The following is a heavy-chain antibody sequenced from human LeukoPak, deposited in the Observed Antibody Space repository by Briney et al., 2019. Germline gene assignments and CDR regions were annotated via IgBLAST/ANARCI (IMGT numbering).Heavy chain of an antibody. CDR2: VRVNWRT. CDR3: ARDRRYDFWSGYYIDY. Sequence: SETLSLTCIVSGYSINSGYYWGWIRQPPGKGLEWIGSVRVNWRTYYNPSLKSRVTISVDTSKNQFSLKLSSVTAADTAVYYCARDRRYDFWSGYYIDYWGQGTLVTVSS. V-gene: IGHV4-38-2*02. D-gene: IGHD3-3*01. J-gene: IGHJ4*02. CDR1: GYSINSGYY.